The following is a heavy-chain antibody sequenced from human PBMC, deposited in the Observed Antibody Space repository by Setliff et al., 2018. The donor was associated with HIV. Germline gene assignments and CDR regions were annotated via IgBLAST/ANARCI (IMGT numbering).Heavy chain of an antibody. J-gene: IGHJ5*01. Sequence: LSLTCTVSGGSISDTYYTWIRQTPGKGLEWIGLMHVSRETNYNPSLESRVTISMDTSKNQFSLKLSSVTAADTALYFCARHGRSYDSGRWYNWFDSWGQGTPVTVSS. V-gene: IGHV4-59*08. D-gene: IGHD3-10*01. CDR1: GGSISDTY. CDR2: MHVSRET. CDR3: ARHGRSYDSGRWYNWFDS.